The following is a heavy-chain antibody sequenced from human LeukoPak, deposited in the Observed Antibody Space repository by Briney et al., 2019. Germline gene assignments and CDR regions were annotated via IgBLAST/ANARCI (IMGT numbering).Heavy chain of an antibody. Sequence: GGSLRLSCAASGFTFSSYAMSWVRKAPGKGLEWVSSITSSSSSIYYADSVKGRFTISRDNAKNSLYLQMNSLRAEDTAVYYCANTKQFEYWGQGTLVTVSS. V-gene: IGHV3-21*01. CDR1: GFTFSSYA. J-gene: IGHJ4*02. CDR2: ITSSSSSI. CDR3: ANTKQFEY. D-gene: IGHD1-1*01.